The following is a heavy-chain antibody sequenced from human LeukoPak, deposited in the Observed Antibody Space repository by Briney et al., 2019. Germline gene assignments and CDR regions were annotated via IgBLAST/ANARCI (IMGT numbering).Heavy chain of an antibody. V-gene: IGHV3-30*02. D-gene: IGHD3-9*01. CDR1: GFTFSNYD. CDR2: IRYYGSIN. J-gene: IGHJ4*02. CDR3: ANGPQYNSLTGYYKVRSHLDY. Sequence: GGSLRLSCGASGFTFSNYDMLWVRRAPGRGVEGVAFIRYYGSINHYADSVKGRFTISRDNSKNTLYLQMNSLRAEDTAVYYCANGPQYNSLTGYYKVRSHLDYWGQGTLVTVSS.